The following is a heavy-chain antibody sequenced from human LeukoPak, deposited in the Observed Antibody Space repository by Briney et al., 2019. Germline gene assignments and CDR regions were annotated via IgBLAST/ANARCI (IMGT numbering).Heavy chain of an antibody. Sequence: SETLSLTCTVSGGSISSSNYYWGWLRQPPGKGLEWIGSISYSGSTYYNPSLKSRVTIFVYTSKNQFSLKLSSVTAADTAVYYCASKQWVYYYMDVWGKGTTVTVSS. CDR3: ASKQWVYYYMDV. CDR1: GGSISSSNYY. V-gene: IGHV4-39*01. D-gene: IGHD1-26*01. J-gene: IGHJ6*03. CDR2: ISYSGST.